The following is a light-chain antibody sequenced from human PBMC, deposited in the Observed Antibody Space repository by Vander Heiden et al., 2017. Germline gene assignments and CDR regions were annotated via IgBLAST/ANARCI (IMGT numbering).Light chain of an antibody. CDR3: QTWGTGTWV. Sequence: QLVLTQSPSASASLGASVKLTCTLSSGHSSYAIAWHQQHPEKGPRYLMKLRSDGSHSKGDGIPDRFSGSSSGAERYLTISSLQSEDEADYYCQTWGTGTWVFGGGTKLTFL. J-gene: IGLJ3*02. CDR1: SGHSSYA. V-gene: IGLV4-69*01. CDR2: LRSDGSH.